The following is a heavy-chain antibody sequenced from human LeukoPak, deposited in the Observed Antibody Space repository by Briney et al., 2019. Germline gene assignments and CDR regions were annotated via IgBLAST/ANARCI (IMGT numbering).Heavy chain of an antibody. CDR3: ARVTLPDTAMVIVGAFDI. CDR1: GFTFSSYA. V-gene: IGHV3-30*01. J-gene: IGHJ3*02. CDR2: ISYDGSNK. D-gene: IGHD5-18*01. Sequence: GGSLRLSCAASGFTFSSYAMHWVRQAPGKGLEWVAVISYDGSNKYYADSVKGRFTISRDNSKNTLYLQMNSLRAEDTAVYYCARVTLPDTAMVIVGAFDIWGQGTMVTVSS.